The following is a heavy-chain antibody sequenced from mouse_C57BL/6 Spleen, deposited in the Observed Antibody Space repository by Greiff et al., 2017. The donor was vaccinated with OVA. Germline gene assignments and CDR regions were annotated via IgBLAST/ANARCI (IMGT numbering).Heavy chain of an antibody. CDR3: ARFRDTDWDLDV. CDR1: GYSFTNYN. J-gene: IGHJ1*03. Sequence: EVQLQESGPELVKPGASVKISCKASGYSFTNYNMNWVKQSTGQSLEWIGVINPNYGTTSYNQKFKGKATLTVDKSSSTAYMLLNILTSEDSAVDYCARFRDTDWDLDVWGKGTTVTVSS. CDR2: INPNYGTT. D-gene: IGHD1-1*01. V-gene: IGHV1-39*01.